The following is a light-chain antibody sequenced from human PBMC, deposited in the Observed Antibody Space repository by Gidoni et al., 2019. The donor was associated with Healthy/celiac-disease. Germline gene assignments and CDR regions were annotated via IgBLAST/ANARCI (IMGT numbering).Light chain of an antibody. CDR3: AAWDDSLSGRGV. V-gene: IGLV1-47*01. J-gene: IGLJ2*01. CDR1: SSNTGSNY. Sequence: QSVLTQPPSASATPGQRVTISCSGRSSNTGSNYVYWYQQLQGTAPKLLIYRNNQRPSGVPDRFSGAKSGTSASLAISGLRSEDEADYYCAAWDDSLSGRGVFGGGTKLTVL. CDR2: RNN.